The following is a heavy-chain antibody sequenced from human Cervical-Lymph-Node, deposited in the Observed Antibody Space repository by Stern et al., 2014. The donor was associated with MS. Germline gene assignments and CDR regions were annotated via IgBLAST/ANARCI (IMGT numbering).Heavy chain of an antibody. J-gene: IGHJ4*02. Sequence: VQLLESGAEVKKPGSSVKVSCKASGGIFSTHSVHWVRQAPGQGLEWLGRITPKLGIVNHIQGLGDRVTFSADRSPRTVVMEVRSLPSAEPAGYSWASGKSTLAWGPESGGKGTL. V-gene: IGHV1-69*09. CDR2: ITPKLGIV. CDR3: ASGKSTLAWGPES. CDR1: GGIFSTHS. D-gene: IGHD3-16*01.